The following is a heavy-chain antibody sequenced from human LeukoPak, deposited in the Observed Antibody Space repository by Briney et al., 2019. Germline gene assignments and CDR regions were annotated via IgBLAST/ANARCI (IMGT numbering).Heavy chain of an antibody. CDR3: ARDGGYGSGSREDY. CDR1: GYTFSIYN. J-gene: IGHJ4*02. V-gene: IGHV1-46*01. Sequence: ASVKVSCKASGYTFSIYNMHWVRQAPGQGLEWMGIINPSGGTSYAQKLQGRITMTRDTSTSTLYVELSRLRSDDTAVYYCARDGGYGSGSREDYWGQGTLVTVSS. D-gene: IGHD3-10*01. CDR2: INPSGGT.